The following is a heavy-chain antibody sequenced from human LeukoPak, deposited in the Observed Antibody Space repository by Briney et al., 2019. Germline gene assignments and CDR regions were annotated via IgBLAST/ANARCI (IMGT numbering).Heavy chain of an antibody. V-gene: IGHV1-2*02. D-gene: IGHD4-17*01. Sequence: ASVKVSCKASGYTFTGYYMHWVRQAPGQGLEWMGWINPNSGGTNYAQKFQGRVTMTRDTSISTAYMELSRLRAEDTAVYYCVKVLGPDYGSLGYYYYYGMDVWGQGTTVTVSS. CDR2: INPNSGGT. CDR1: GYTFTGYY. J-gene: IGHJ6*02. CDR3: VKVLGPDYGSLGYYYYYGMDV.